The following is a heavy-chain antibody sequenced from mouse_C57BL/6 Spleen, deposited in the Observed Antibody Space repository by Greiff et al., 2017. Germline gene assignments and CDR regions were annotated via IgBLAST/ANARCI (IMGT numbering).Heavy chain of an antibody. CDR1: GYTFTDYE. Sequence: QVQLQQSGAELVRPGASVTLSCKASGYTFTDYEMHWVKQTPVHGLEWIGAIDPETGGTDYNQKFKGKAILTADKSSSTAYMELRSLTSEDSAVYYCTFIDCPFGGAYWGQGTLVTVSA. CDR2: IDPETGGT. V-gene: IGHV1-15*01. CDR3: TFIDCPFGGAY. J-gene: IGHJ3*01. D-gene: IGHD1-1*01.